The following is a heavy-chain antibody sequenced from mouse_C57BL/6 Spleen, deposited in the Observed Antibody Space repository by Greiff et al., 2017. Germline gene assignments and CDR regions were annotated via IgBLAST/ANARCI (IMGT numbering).Heavy chain of an antibody. D-gene: IGHD2-4*01. Sequence: EVMLVESGGGLVQPGGSLSLSCAASGFTFTDYYMSWVRQPPGKALEWLGFIRNKANGYTTEYSASVKGRFTISRDNSQSILYLQMNALRAEDSATYYCARYPYDYDGGDWYFDVWGTGTTVTVSS. CDR2: IRNKANGYTT. CDR3: ARYPYDYDGGDWYFDV. CDR1: GFTFTDYY. J-gene: IGHJ1*03. V-gene: IGHV7-3*01.